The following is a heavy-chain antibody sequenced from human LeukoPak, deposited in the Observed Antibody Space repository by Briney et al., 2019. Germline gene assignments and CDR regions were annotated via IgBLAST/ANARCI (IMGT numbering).Heavy chain of an antibody. J-gene: IGHJ4*02. V-gene: IGHV3-23*01. CDR2: ISGSGGST. Sequence: GGSLRLSCAASGFTFSTYAMNWVRQAPGKGLEWVSSISGSGGSTYYADSVKGLFTVSRDNSKNTLYLQMNSPRVEDTAVYYCATGGYYSPSDYWGQGTLVIVSS. CDR3: ATGGYYSPSDY. D-gene: IGHD3-22*01. CDR1: GFTFSTYA.